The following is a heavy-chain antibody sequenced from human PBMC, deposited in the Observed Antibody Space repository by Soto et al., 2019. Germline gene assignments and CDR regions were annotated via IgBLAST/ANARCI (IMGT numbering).Heavy chain of an antibody. V-gene: IGHV1-69*13. CDR2: IIPIFGTA. Sequence: ASVKVSCTASGGTFSSYAISWVRQAPGQGLEWMGGIIPIFGTANYAQKFQGRVTITADESTSTAYMELSSLRSEDTAVYYCARGSPPRGWLQLGFDPWGQGTLVTVSS. J-gene: IGHJ5*02. D-gene: IGHD5-12*01. CDR3: ARGSPPRGWLQLGFDP. CDR1: GGTFSSYA.